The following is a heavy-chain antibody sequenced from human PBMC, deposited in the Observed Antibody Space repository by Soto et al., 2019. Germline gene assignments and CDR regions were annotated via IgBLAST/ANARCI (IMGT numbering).Heavy chain of an antibody. CDR1: GGSINSNNYY. V-gene: IGHV4-39*01. CDR2: IYYDGST. Sequence: SETLSLTCTVSGGSINSNNYYWAWIRQPPGKGLAWIASIYYDGSTYYNPSLKSRVTISIGTSKNQFSLRLRSVTAAGTAIYYCAKVVVAATRHTDFDSWGRGTLVTVSS. J-gene: IGHJ4*02. D-gene: IGHD2-15*01. CDR3: AKVVVAATRHTDFDS.